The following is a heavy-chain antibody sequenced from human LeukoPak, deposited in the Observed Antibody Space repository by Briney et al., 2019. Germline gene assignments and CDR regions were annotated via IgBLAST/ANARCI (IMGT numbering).Heavy chain of an antibody. CDR2: ISGNSSYI. CDR1: GFTLITYS. Sequence: GGSLRLSCAASGFTLITYSINWVRQAPGKGLEWVSSISGNSSYIYYADSVKGRFTISRDNARNSLYLQMSSLRADDTAVYYCARDRLLYYYDSGPTGHFQHWGQGTLVTV. J-gene: IGHJ1*01. V-gene: IGHV3-21*01. CDR3: ARDRLLYYYDSGPTGHFQH. D-gene: IGHD3-22*01.